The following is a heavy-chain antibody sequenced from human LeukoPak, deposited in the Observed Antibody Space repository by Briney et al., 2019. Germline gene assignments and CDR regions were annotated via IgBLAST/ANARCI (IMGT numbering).Heavy chain of an antibody. CDR3: ARGGYGSRIRDAFDI. CDR1: GFTFSSYW. CDR2: ISTDGSST. D-gene: IGHD6-13*01. J-gene: IGHJ3*02. V-gene: IGHV3-74*01. Sequence: GGSLRLSCAASGFTFSSYWMHWVRHGPGKGLVWVSRISTDGSSTDYADSVKGRFTISRENAKDTLYLQMNSLRAEDTAVYYCARGGYGSRIRDAFDIWGQGTMVTVSS.